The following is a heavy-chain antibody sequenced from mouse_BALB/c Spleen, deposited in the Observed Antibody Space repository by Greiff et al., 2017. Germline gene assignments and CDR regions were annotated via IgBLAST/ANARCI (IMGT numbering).Heavy chain of an antibody. CDR3: AYNYGSVYYAMDY. CDR1: GYSITSDYA. D-gene: IGHD1-1*01. CDR2: ISYSGST. J-gene: IGHJ4*01. Sequence: EVMLVESGPGLVKPSQSLSLTCTVTGYSITSDYAWNWIRQFPGNKPEWMGYISYSGSTSYNPSLKSRISITRDTSKNQFFLQLNSVTTEDTATYYCAYNYGSVYYAMDYWGQGTSVTVSS. V-gene: IGHV3-2*02.